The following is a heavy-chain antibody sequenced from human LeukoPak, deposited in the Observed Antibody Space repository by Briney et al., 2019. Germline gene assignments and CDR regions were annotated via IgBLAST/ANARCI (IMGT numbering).Heavy chain of an antibody. J-gene: IGHJ4*02. V-gene: IGHV1-46*01. CDR3: ARDCYDSSGYYYGYFDY. D-gene: IGHD3-22*01. CDR1: GYTFTSYY. CDR2: INPSGGST. Sequence: ASVKVSCKASGYTFTSYYMHWVRQAPGQGLEWMGIINPSGGSTSYAQKFQGRVTMTRDTSTSTVYMELSSLRSEDTAVYYCARDCYDSSGYYYGYFDYWGQGTLVTVSS.